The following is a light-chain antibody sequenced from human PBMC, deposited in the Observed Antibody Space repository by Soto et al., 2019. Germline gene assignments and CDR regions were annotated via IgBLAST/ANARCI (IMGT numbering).Light chain of an antibody. CDR3: QQSYSSPPIT. J-gene: IGKJ5*01. Sequence: QMTQSPSSLSASVGARVTITWRASQTINNNVNWYQQKPGKAPKLLIYGASSLQSGVPSRFSGSGSGTEFTLTISSLQPEDFATYYCQQSYSSPPITFGQGTRLEIK. CDR1: QTINNN. V-gene: IGKV1-39*01. CDR2: GAS.